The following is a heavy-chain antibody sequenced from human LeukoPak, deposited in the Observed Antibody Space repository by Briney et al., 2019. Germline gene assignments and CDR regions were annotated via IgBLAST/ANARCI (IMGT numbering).Heavy chain of an antibody. CDR2: IYSGGST. CDR3: ARDSSYYYDSSGWDY. Sequence: GGSLRLSCAASGFTFSNFAMNWVRRAPGKGLEWVSVIYSGGSTYYADSVKGRFTISRDNSKNTLYLQMNSLRAEDTAVYYCARDSSYYYDSSGWDYWGQGTLVTVSS. V-gene: IGHV3-66*01. CDR1: GFTFSNFA. D-gene: IGHD3-22*01. J-gene: IGHJ4*02.